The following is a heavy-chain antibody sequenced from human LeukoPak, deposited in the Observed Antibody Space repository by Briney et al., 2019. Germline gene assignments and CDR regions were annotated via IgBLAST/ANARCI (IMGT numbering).Heavy chain of an antibody. D-gene: IGHD2-15*01. CDR1: GYTFTSYG. Sequence: ASVKVSCKASGYTFTSYGISWVRQAPGQGLEWMGWISAYNGNTNYAQKLQGRVTMTTDTSTSTAYMELRSLRSDDTAVYYCARAGLSSISPTPPYHYYYMDVWGKGTTVTVSS. J-gene: IGHJ6*03. V-gene: IGHV1-18*01. CDR3: ARAGLSSISPTPPYHYYYMDV. CDR2: ISAYNGNT.